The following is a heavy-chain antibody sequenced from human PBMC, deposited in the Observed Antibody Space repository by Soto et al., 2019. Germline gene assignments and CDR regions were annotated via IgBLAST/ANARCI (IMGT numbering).Heavy chain of an antibody. CDR1: GGSISSGGYY. J-gene: IGHJ6*04. D-gene: IGHD2-8*01. Sequence: QVQLQESGPGLVKPSQTLSLTCTVSGGSISSGGYYWSWIRQHPGKGLEWIGYIYYSGSTYYNPSLKSRVTISVDTSKNQFSLKLSSMTAAATAVYYCAREEYCTNGVCLHPRVWGKRPMVTVSS. CDR3: AREEYCTNGVCLHPRV. CDR2: IYYSGST. V-gene: IGHV4-31*03.